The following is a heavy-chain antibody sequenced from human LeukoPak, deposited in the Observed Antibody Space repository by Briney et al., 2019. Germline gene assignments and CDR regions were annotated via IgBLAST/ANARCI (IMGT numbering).Heavy chain of an antibody. CDR1: GGSIGSYY. D-gene: IGHD6-13*01. CDR3: ARHGAAAWVDY. J-gene: IGHJ4*02. CDR2: IYYSGSTNSGST. Sequence: SETLSLTCTVSGGSIGSYYWSWIRQPPGKGLEWIGYIYYSGSTNSGSTNYNPSLKSRVTISVDTSKNQFSLKLSSVTAADTAVYYCARHGAAAWVDYWGQGTLVTVSS. V-gene: IGHV4-59*08.